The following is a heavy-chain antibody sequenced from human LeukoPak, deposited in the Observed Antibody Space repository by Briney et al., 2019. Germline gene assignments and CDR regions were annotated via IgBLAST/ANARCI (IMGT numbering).Heavy chain of an antibody. D-gene: IGHD3-3*01. J-gene: IGHJ4*02. V-gene: IGHV4-61*01. CDR1: GGSVSSGSYY. CDR2: IYYSGST. Sequence: SETLSLTCTVSGGSVSSGSYYWSWIRQPPGKGLEWIGYIYYSGSTNYNPSLKSRVTISVDTSKNQFSLKLSSVTAADTAVYYCARGLTIHTIDYWGQGTLVTVSS. CDR3: ARGLTIHTIDY.